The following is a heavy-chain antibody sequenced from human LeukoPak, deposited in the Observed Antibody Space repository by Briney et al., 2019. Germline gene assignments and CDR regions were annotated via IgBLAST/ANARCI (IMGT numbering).Heavy chain of an antibody. J-gene: IGHJ4*02. Sequence: GGSLRLSCAVSGFTFGNNWMSWVRQAPGEGLEWVANIKQDGSEKYYVDSVKGRFTISRDNAKNSLFLQMDSLRAEVTAFYYCASGGAVSGRMTYWGQGTLVTVSS. CDR3: ASGGAVSGRMTY. CDR1: GFTFGNNW. D-gene: IGHD6-19*01. CDR2: IKQDGSEK. V-gene: IGHV3-7*01.